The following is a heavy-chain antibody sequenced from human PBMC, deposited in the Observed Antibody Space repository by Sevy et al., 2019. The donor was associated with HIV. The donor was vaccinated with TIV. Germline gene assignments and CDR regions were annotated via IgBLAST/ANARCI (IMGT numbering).Heavy chain of an antibody. CDR2: ITVYNGNL. D-gene: IGHD1-26*01. CDR3: AGGPTAIVGGGCVYYGMDV. J-gene: IGHJ6*02. V-gene: IGHV1-18*01. CDR1: GYTFTSYR. Sequence: ASVKVSCKASGYTFTSYRVSWVRQAPGQGLEWMGWITVYNGNLKYAQRLQDRVTMTTDTSTSTAYMELTGLRLDGPAVYYCAGGPTAIVGGGCVYYGMDVWGQGTMVTVSS.